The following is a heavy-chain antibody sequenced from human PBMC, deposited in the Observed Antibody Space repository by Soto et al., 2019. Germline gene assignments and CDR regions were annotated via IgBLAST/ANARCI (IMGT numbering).Heavy chain of an antibody. J-gene: IGHJ3*02. CDR1: GFTFSSYA. Sequence: GGSLRLSCAASGFTFSSYAMHWVRQAPGKGLEWVAVISYDGSNKYYADSVKGRFTISRDNSKNTLYLQMNSLRAEDTAVYYCARGGNHGDYGLDAFDIWGQGTMVTVSS. CDR3: ARGGNHGDYGLDAFDI. CDR2: ISYDGSNK. D-gene: IGHD4-17*01. V-gene: IGHV3-30-3*01.